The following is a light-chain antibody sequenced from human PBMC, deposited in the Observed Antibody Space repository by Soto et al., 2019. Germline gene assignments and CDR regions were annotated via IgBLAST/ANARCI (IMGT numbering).Light chain of an antibody. Sequence: EIVLTQSPATLSLSPGERATLSCRASQSVNSYYLAWYRHKPGQPPRLLIYGASSRATGIPDRFSGSGSGTDFTLTISSLEPEEFAVYYCQGYRDSVGFFGGATKVEIK. CDR2: GAS. J-gene: IGKJ4*01. CDR3: QGYRDSVGF. V-gene: IGKV3-20*01. CDR1: QSVNSYY.